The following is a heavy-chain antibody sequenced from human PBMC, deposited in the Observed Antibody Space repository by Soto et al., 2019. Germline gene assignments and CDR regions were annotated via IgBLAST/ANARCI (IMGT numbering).Heavy chain of an antibody. D-gene: IGHD1-1*01. CDR3: ATTGTGAFDI. V-gene: IGHV3-48*03. Sequence: GSLRLSCAASGFTFSSYEMNWVRQAPGKGLEWVSYISSSGSTIYYADSVKGRFTISRDNAKNSLYLQMNSLRAEDTAVYYCATTGTGAFDIWGQGTMVTVSS. CDR1: GFTFSSYE. CDR2: ISSSGSTI. J-gene: IGHJ3*02.